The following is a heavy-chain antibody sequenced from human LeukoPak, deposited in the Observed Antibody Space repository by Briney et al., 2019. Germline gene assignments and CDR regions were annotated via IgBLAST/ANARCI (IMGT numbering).Heavy chain of an antibody. V-gene: IGHV3-74*01. CDR3: AKDRTVGASYWYFDL. J-gene: IGHJ2*01. CDR1: GFTFSSYW. CDR2: ISPDGSTT. D-gene: IGHD1-26*01. Sequence: GGSLRLSCAASGFTFSSYWMHWVRQAPGKGLVWVSRISPDGSTTGHADSVKGRFTTSRDSSKNTLFLHMNTLRAEDTAIYYCAKDRTVGASYWYFDLWGRGTLVTVSS.